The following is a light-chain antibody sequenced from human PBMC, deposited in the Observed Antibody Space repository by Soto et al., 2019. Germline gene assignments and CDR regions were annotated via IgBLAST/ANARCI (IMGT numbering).Light chain of an antibody. CDR1: SSDIGADNY. CDR3: SSYTSSNTPYV. J-gene: IGLJ1*01. V-gene: IGLV2-14*01. CDR2: EVT. Sequence: QSALTQPASVSGSPGQSITISCTGTSSDIGADNYVAWYQQHPGRAPKLMLYEVTIRPSGVSNRFSGSKSGNTASLSISGLQAEDEADYYCSSYTSSNTPYVFGTGTKVTVL.